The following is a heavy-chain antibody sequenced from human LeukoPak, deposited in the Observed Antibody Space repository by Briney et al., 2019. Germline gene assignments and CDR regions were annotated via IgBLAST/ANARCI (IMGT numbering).Heavy chain of an antibody. V-gene: IGHV3-23*01. D-gene: IGHD3-22*01. J-gene: IGHJ4*02. CDR1: GFTFSNYA. CDR3: ARKTDSGGQGDY. Sequence: GGSLRLSCAASGFTFSNYAMNWVRQAPGKGLQWVSSISGSGGNTYYADSVKGRFTISRDNSKNTLYLQMNSLRAEDTAVYYCARKTDSGGQGDYWGPGTLVTVSS. CDR2: ISGSGGNT.